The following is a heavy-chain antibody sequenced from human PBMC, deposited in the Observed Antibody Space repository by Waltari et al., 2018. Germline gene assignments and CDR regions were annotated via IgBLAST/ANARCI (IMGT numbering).Heavy chain of an antibody. Sequence: QVQLQESGPGLVKPSETLSLTCAVSGYSISSGYYWGWIRQPLGKGLEWIGSIYHSGSTYYNPSLKSRVTISVDTSKNQFSLKLSSVTAADTAVYYCARLQYSSSSRKGGSFDYWGQGTLVTVSS. D-gene: IGHD6-6*01. V-gene: IGHV4-38-2*01. J-gene: IGHJ4*02. CDR1: GYSISSGYY. CDR2: IYHSGST. CDR3: ARLQYSSSSRKGGSFDY.